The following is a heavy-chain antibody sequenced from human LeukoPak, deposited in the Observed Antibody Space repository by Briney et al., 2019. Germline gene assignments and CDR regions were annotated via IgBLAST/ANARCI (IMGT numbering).Heavy chain of an antibody. Sequence: GGSLRLSCAASGFAFSSYAMSWVRQAPGKGLEWISTISHSGGSTYYAGSVKGRFIISRDNSNNSLYLHINSLRAEDSAIYFCAKDPYGYVDYWGQGTLVTVSS. CDR1: GFAFSSYA. J-gene: IGHJ4*02. CDR2: ISHSGGST. D-gene: IGHD3-10*01. V-gene: IGHV3-23*01. CDR3: AKDPYGYVDY.